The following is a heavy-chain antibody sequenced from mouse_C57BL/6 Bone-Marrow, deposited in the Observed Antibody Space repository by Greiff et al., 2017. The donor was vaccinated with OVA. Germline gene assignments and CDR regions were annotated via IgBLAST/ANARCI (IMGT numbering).Heavy chain of an antibody. Sequence: EVKVVESGGGLVKPGGSLKLSCAASGFTFSDYGMHWVRQAPEKGLEWVAYISSGSSTIYYADTVKGRFTISRDNAKNTLFLQMTSLGSEDTAMDYCARPGGSSPWFAYWGQGTLVTVSA. D-gene: IGHD1-1*01. CDR2: ISSGSSTI. CDR1: GFTFSDYG. V-gene: IGHV5-17*01. CDR3: ARPGGSSPWFAY. J-gene: IGHJ3*01.